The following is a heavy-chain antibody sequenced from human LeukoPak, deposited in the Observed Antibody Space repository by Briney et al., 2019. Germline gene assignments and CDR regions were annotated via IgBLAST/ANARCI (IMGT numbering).Heavy chain of an antibody. CDR3: ARDAAGYSGYDV. J-gene: IGHJ4*02. CDR1: GFTFSSYA. D-gene: IGHD5-12*01. V-gene: IGHV3-53*01. Sequence: PGGSLRLSCAASGFTFSSYAMSWVRQAPGKGLEWVSVIYSGGSTYYADSVKGRFTISRDNSKNTLYLQMNSLRAEDTAVYYCARDAAGYSGYDVWGQGTLVTVSS. CDR2: IYSGGST.